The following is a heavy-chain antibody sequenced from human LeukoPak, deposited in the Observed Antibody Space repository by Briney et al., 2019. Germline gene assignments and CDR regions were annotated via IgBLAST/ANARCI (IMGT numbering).Heavy chain of an antibody. CDR1: GYSISSGYY. CDR3: ARVNGYNLIDY. V-gene: IGHV4-38-2*02. CDR2: IYHSGST. D-gene: IGHD5-24*01. J-gene: IGHJ4*02. Sequence: SETLSLTCTVSGYSISSGYYWGWIRQPPGKGLEWIGSIYHSGSTYYNPSLKSRVTISVDTSKNQSSLKLSSVTAADTAVYYCARVNGYNLIDYWGQGTLVTVSS.